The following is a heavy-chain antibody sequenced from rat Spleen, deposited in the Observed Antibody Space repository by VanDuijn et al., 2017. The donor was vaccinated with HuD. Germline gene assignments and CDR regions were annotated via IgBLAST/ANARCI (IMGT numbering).Heavy chain of an antibody. CDR3: TIHPRY. CDR1: GLSLSSYG. D-gene: IGHD3-1*01. CDR2: IWANGNT. Sequence: QVQLKESGPGLVQSAQTLSLTCTVSGLSLSSYGVIWVRQSPGKGLEWMGTIWANGNTNYNSALISRLSISRDTSKNQVFLKMNSLQTDDTGTYYCTIHPRYWGQGVMVTVSS. V-gene: IGHV2-13*01. J-gene: IGHJ2*01.